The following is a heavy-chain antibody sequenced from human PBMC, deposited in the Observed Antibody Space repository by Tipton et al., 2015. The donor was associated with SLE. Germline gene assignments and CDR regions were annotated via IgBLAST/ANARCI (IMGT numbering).Heavy chain of an antibody. Sequence: TLSLTCTVSGGSISSHYWSWIRQPPGKGPEWIGYISYSETTNYNPSLKSRVTISVDTSKNQFSLKLRSVTAADTAVYYCAGAWQGYCSGGTCYVLDYWSQGTLVTVSS. V-gene: IGHV4-59*11. CDR2: ISYSETT. CDR1: GGSISSHY. J-gene: IGHJ4*02. CDR3: AGAWQGYCSGGTCYVLDY. D-gene: IGHD2-15*01.